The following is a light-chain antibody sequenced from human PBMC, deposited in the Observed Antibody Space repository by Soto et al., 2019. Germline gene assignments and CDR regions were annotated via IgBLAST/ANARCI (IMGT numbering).Light chain of an antibody. V-gene: IGKV1-17*01. Sequence: GDRGTISCRASQDIRNDLGWYQQKPGKAPKRLIYAASRLQSGVPSRVSGSGSGTEFTLTITSLQPEVFATYYCLHHNSYPLTFGGGTRVEIK. J-gene: IGKJ4*01. CDR1: QDIRND. CDR3: LHHNSYPLT. CDR2: AAS.